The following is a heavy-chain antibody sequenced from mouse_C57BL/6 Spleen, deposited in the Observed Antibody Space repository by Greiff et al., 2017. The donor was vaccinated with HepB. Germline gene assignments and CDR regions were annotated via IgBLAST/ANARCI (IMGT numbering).Heavy chain of an antibody. D-gene: IGHD1-1*01. J-gene: IGHJ1*03. V-gene: IGHV1-58*01. CDR3: AREGGYYGSSYWYFDV. CDR2: IYIGNGYT. CDR1: GYTFTSYG. Sequence: EVQLQQSGAELVRPGSSVKMSCKTSGYTFTSYGINWVKQRPGQGLEWIGYIYIGNGYTEYNEKFKGKATLTSDTSSSTAYMQLSSLTSEDSAIYCWAREGGYYGSSYWYFDVWGTGTTVTVSS.